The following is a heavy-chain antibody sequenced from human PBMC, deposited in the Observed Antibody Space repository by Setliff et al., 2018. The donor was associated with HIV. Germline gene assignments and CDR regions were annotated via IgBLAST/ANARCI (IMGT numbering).Heavy chain of an antibody. CDR3: AKDGISGGSYPPYYFDY. CDR2: ISGSGGST. J-gene: IGHJ4*01. V-gene: IGHV3-23*01. D-gene: IGHD2-15*01. CDR1: GFTFSSYS. Sequence: GGSLRLSCAASGFTFSSYSMNWVRLAPGKGLEWVSAISGSGGSTYYADSVKGRFTISRDNSKNTLYLQMNSLRAEDTAVYYCAKDGISGGSYPPYYFDYWGHGTLVTVSS.